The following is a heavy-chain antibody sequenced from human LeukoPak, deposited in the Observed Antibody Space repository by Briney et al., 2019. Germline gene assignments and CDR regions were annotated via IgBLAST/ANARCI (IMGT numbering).Heavy chain of an antibody. CDR1: GGSISSSSYY. D-gene: IGHD3-10*01. V-gene: IGHV4-39*07. CDR2: IYYSGST. CDR3: ARVVGDRITMVRGVIGWFDP. Sequence: KPSETLSLTRTVSGGSISSSSYYWGWIRQPPGKGLEWIGSIYYSGSTYYNPSLKSRVTISVDTSKNQFSLKLSSVTAADTAVYYCARVVGDRITMVRGVIGWFDPWGQGTLVTVSS. J-gene: IGHJ5*02.